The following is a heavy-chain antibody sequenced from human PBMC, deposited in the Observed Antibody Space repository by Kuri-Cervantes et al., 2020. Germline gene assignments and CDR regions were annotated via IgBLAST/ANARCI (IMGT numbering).Heavy chain of an antibody. D-gene: IGHD4-17*01. CDR3: ARVPGVTTLLYYYYMDV. CDR2: INPNSGGT. J-gene: IGHJ6*03. CDR1: GYTFTGYY. V-gene: IGHV1-2*04. Sequence: ASVKVSCKASGYTFTGYYMHWVRQAPGQGLEWMGWINPNSGGTNYAQKFQGWVTMTRDTSISTAYMELSSLRSEDTAVYYCARVPGVTTLLYYYYMDVWGKGTTVTVSS.